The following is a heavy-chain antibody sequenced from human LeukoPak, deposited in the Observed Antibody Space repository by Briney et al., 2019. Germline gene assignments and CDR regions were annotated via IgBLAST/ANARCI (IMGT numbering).Heavy chain of an antibody. CDR2: IYHSGST. Sequence: SETLSLTCTVSGYSISSGYYWGWIRQPPGKGLEWIGSIYHSGSTYYNPSLKSRVTISVDTSKNQFSLKLSSVTAADTAVYYCASLVYGMDVWGQGTTVTVSS. CDR1: GYSISSGYY. CDR3: ASLVYGMDV. V-gene: IGHV4-38-2*02. J-gene: IGHJ6*02.